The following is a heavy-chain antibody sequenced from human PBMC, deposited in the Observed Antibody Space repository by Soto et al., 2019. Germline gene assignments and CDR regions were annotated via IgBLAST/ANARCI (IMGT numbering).Heavy chain of an antibody. Sequence: GGSLRLCCAASGFTFSSYGMHWVRQAPGKGLEWVAVIWYDGSNKYYADSVKGRFTISRDNSKNTLYLQMNSLRAEDTAVYYCARDRGYYGSGTPPRYYYYGMDVWGQGTTVTVSS. D-gene: IGHD3-10*01. V-gene: IGHV3-33*01. CDR1: GFTFSSYG. CDR2: IWYDGSNK. CDR3: ARDRGYYGSGTPPRYYYYGMDV. J-gene: IGHJ6*02.